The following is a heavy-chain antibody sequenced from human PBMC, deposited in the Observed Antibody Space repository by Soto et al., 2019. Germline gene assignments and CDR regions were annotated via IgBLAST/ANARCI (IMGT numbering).Heavy chain of an antibody. V-gene: IGHV1-69*02. CDR1: GGTFSSYT. Sequence: GASVKVSCKASGGTFSSYTISWVRQAPGQGLEWMGRIIPILGIANYAQKFQGRVTITADKSTSTAYMELSSLRSEDTAVYYCAGPYGDWLGYYYYGMDVWGQGTTVTVSS. J-gene: IGHJ6*02. D-gene: IGHD4-17*01. CDR2: IIPILGIA. CDR3: AGPYGDWLGYYYYGMDV.